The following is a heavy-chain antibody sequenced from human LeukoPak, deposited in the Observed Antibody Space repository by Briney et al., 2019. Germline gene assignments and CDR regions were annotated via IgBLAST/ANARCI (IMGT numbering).Heavy chain of an antibody. J-gene: IGHJ4*02. CDR3: ARGIGGYYYVWLPYFDY. D-gene: IGHD3-22*01. CDR1: GFTVSSNY. V-gene: IGHV3-53*04. CDR2: IYSGGST. Sequence: GGSLRLSCAASGFTVSSNYMSWVRQAPGKGLEWVSVIYSGGSTYYADSVKGRFTISRHNSKNTLYLQMNSLRAEDTAVYYCARGIGGYYYVWLPYFDYWGQGTLVTVSS.